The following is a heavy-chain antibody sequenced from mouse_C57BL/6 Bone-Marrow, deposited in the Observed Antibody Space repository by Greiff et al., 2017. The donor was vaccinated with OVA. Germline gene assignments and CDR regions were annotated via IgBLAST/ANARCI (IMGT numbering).Heavy chain of an antibody. CDR3: ATYDFTSTSYYAMDY. Sequence: VQLKQSVAELVRPGASVKLSCTASGFNIKNTYMHWVKQRPEQGLEWIGRIDPANGNTKYAPKFQGKATITADTSSNTAYLQLSGLTSEDTAIYDCATYDFTSTSYYAMDYWGQGTSVTVSS. CDR2: IDPANGNT. D-gene: IGHD2-4*01. V-gene: IGHV14-3*01. CDR1: GFNIKNTY. J-gene: IGHJ4*01.